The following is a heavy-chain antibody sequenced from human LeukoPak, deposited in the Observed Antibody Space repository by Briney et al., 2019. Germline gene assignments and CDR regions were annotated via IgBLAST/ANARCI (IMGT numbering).Heavy chain of an antibody. J-gene: IGHJ4*02. V-gene: IGHV3-21*01. Sequence: PGGSLRLSCAASGFTFSSYSMNWVRQAPGKGLEWVSSISSSSSYIYYADSVKGRFTISRDNAKNSLYLQMNSLRAEDTAVYYCARVGDILTGYYDFDYWGQGTLVTVSS. CDR3: ARVGDILTGYYDFDY. CDR2: ISSSSSYI. CDR1: GFTFSSYS. D-gene: IGHD3-9*01.